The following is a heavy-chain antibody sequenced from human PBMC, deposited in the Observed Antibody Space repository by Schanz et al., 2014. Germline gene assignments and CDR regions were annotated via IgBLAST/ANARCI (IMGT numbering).Heavy chain of an antibody. J-gene: IGHJ4*02. V-gene: IGHV3-30-3*01. CDR1: GFTFSSYA. CDR2: ISYDGSLK. D-gene: IGHD3-22*01. Sequence: QEQLVESGGGAVQPGRSLRLSCAASGFTFSSYAFDWIRQAPGQGLEWVSFISYDGSLKSYLDSVKGRFTISRDNSKNTLYLQMNSLRAEDTAIYFCAKDAAYYDSVIFPDHWGQGTLVTVSS. CDR3: AKDAAYYDSVIFPDH.